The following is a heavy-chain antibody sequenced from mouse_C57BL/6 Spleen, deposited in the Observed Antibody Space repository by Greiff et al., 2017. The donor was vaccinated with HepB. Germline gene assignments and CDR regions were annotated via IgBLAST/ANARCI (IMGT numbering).Heavy chain of an antibody. V-gene: IGHV5-4*03. Sequence: EVKLVESGGGLVKPGGSLKLSCAASGFTFSSYAMSWVRQTPEKRLEWVATISDGGSYTYYPDNVKGRFTISRDNAKNNLYLQMSHLKSEDTAMYYCARGGFYYGSSFPFDYWGQGTTLTVAA. CDR2: ISDGGSYT. CDR3: ARGGFYYGSSFPFDY. CDR1: GFTFSSYA. J-gene: IGHJ2*01. D-gene: IGHD1-1*01.